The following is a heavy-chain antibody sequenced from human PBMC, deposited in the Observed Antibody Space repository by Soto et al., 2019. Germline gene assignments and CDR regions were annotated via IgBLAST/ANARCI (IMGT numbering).Heavy chain of an antibody. CDR2: IIWDGGST. Sequence: GGSLRLSCAASGFTFDDYTMHWVRQAPGKGLEWVSLIIWDGGSTYYADSVKGRFTISRDNSKNSLYLQMNSLRTEDTALYYCAKDQGITIFGVVNRGGMDVWGQGTTVTVSS. J-gene: IGHJ6*02. CDR1: GFTFDDYT. V-gene: IGHV3-43*01. CDR3: AKDQGITIFGVVNRGGMDV. D-gene: IGHD3-3*01.